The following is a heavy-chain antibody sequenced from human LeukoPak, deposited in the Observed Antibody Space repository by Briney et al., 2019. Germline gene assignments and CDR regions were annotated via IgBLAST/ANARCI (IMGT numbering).Heavy chain of an antibody. CDR1: GFAFSKYA. CDR2: ISGSGGNT. V-gene: IGHV3-23*01. J-gene: IGHJ5*02. D-gene: IGHD3-10*01. CDR3: ASSSGSRYNWFDP. Sequence: GGSLRLSCAASGFAFSKYAMSWVRQAPGKGLEWISAISGSGGNTYYADSVKGRFTISRDNSKNTLYLQMNSLRAEDTAVYYCASSSGSRYNWFDPWGQGTLVTVSS.